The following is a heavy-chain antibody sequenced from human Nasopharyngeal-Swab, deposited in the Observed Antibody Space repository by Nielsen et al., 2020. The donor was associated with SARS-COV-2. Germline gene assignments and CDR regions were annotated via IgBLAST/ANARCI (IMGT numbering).Heavy chain of an antibody. Sequence: GGSLRLSCAASGFTFSSYGMHWVRQAPGKGLEWVAVISYDGSNKYYAGSVKGRFTISRDNSKNTLYLQMNSLRAEDTAVYYCAKVRLIYGYDSSGYYDYWGQGTLVTVSS. CDR3: AKVRLIYGYDSSGYYDY. D-gene: IGHD3-22*01. CDR2: ISYDGSNK. CDR1: GFTFSSYG. J-gene: IGHJ4*02. V-gene: IGHV3-30*18.